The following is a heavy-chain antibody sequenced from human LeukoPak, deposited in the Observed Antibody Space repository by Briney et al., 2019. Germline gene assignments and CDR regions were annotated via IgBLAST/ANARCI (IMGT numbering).Heavy chain of an antibody. V-gene: IGHV3-33*06. CDR1: GFTFSSYG. Sequence: PGGSLRLSCAASGFTFSSYGMHWVRQAPGKGLEWVAVIWYDGSNRYYADSVKGRFTISRDNSKNKLYLQMNSLRAEDTAVYYCAKDLGPNSSSWYYFDYWGQGTLVTVSS. J-gene: IGHJ4*02. CDR3: AKDLGPNSSSWYYFDY. CDR2: IWYDGSNR. D-gene: IGHD6-13*01.